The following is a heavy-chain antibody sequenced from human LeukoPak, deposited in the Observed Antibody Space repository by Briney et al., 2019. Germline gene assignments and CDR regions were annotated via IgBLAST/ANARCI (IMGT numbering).Heavy chain of an antibody. CDR3: AIDRGSYEDYYGMDV. V-gene: IGHV4-31*03. J-gene: IGHJ6*02. CDR2: IYYSGST. D-gene: IGHD3-16*01. CDR1: GGSISSGGYY. Sequence: PSQTLSLTCTVSGGSISSGGYYWSWIRQHPGKGLEWIGYIYYSGSTYYNPSLKSRVTISVDTSKNQFSLKLSSVTAADTAVYYCAIDRGSYEDYYGMDVWGQGTTVTVSS.